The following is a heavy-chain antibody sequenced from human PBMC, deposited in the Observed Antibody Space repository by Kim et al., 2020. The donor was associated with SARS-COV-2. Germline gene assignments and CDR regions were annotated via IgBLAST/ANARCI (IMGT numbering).Heavy chain of an antibody. J-gene: IGHJ6*02. V-gene: IGHV3-49*03. CDR2: IRSKAYGGTT. CDR1: GFTFRDYA. Sequence: GGSLRLSCTASGFTFRDYAMSWFRQAPGKGLEWVGFIRSKAYGGTTEYAASVKGRFTISRDDSKSIAYLQMNSLKTEDTAVYYCTRLDDYGDYPYYYYGMDVWGQGTTVTVSS. CDR3: TRLDDYGDYPYYYYGMDV. D-gene: IGHD4-17*01.